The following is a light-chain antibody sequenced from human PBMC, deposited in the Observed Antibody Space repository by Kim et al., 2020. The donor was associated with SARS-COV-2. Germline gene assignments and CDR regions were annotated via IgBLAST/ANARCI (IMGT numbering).Light chain of an antibody. V-gene: IGLV3-9*01. J-gene: IGLJ2*01. CDR1: NIGSKN. CDR3: HVWDSGTVV. Sequence: SYELTQPLSVSVALGQTASITCEGDNIGSKNVHWYQQKPGQAPVLVIYWGYNRPSGIPERFSGSKSGNTATLTFSSAQAGDEADYYCHVWDSGTVVFGGGTKLTVL. CDR2: WGY.